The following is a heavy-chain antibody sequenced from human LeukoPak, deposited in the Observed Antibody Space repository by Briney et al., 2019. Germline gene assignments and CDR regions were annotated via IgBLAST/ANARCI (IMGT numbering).Heavy chain of an antibody. D-gene: IGHD2-15*01. V-gene: IGHV4-39*07. CDR2: IYYSGST. CDR3: ARGPVVVAAKWYYYGMDV. Sequence: SETLSLTCTVSGGSISSSSYYWGWIRQPPGKGLEWIGSIYYSGSTYYNPSLKSRVTISVDTSKNQFSLKLSSVTAADTAVYYCARGPVVVAAKWYYYGMDVWGQGTTVTVSS. J-gene: IGHJ6*02. CDR1: GGSISSSSYY.